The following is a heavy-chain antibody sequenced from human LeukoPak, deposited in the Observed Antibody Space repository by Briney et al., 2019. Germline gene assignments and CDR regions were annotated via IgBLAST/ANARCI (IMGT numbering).Heavy chain of an antibody. D-gene: IGHD3-22*01. Sequence: GASVTVSCKTSGYTFTLYAVHWVRQAPGQRLERMGWINAGNGYTKYSQKFQGRVTITRDTSASTSYMDLSSLRSEDTAVYYCARAEYYYDSSGYTLDYWGQGTLVTVSS. CDR2: INAGNGYT. J-gene: IGHJ4*02. V-gene: IGHV1-3*01. CDR1: GYTFTLYA. CDR3: ARAEYYYDSSGYTLDY.